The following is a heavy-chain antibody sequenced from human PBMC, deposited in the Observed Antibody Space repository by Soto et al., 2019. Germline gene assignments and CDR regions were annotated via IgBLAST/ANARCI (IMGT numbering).Heavy chain of an antibody. D-gene: IGHD2-21*02. CDR1: GYVFTTDW. Sequence: ESLKISCKGSGYVFTTDWISWVRQMPGKGLEWMGRIDPSDSYTSYSPSFEGHVTISADKSISTAYLQWGSLKASDTAIYYCARLRIAAPGDPGPWGQGTLVTVS. J-gene: IGHJ5*02. CDR2: IDPSDSYT. V-gene: IGHV5-10-1*01. CDR3: ARLRIAAPGDPGP.